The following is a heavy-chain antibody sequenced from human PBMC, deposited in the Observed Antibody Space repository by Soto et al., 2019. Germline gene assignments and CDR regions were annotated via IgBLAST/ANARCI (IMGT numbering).Heavy chain of an antibody. J-gene: IGHJ6*02. CDR2: IYHAGSV. D-gene: IGHD1-1*01. CDR3: AKGYFLYYYYYYGMDV. Sequence: SETLSLTCAVSGYSIASGYYWAWIRQSPGKGLEWIGSIYHAGSVYYNPSLNSRVAVSLDTSKNHFSLKLTSVTAADTAVYYCAKGYFLYYYYYYGMDVWGQGTTVTVSS. CDR1: GYSIASGYY. V-gene: IGHV4-38-2*01.